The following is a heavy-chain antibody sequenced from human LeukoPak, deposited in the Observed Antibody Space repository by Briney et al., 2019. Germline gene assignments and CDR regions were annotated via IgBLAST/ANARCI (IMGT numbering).Heavy chain of an antibody. CDR2: ISNSDGST. Sequence: GGSLRLSCAASGFTFNNYGMSWVRQAPGKGLEWVSGISNSDGSTYYADSVKGRFTIPRDNSKNTLYLQMNSLRAEDTAVYYCARGYPAPAYCGGDCYSPTDYWGQGTLVTVSS. CDR3: ARGYPAPAYCGGDCYSPTDY. V-gene: IGHV3-23*01. J-gene: IGHJ4*02. CDR1: GFTFNNYG. D-gene: IGHD2-21*02.